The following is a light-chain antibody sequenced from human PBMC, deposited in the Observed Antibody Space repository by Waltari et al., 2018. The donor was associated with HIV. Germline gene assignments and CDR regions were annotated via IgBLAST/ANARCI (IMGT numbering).Light chain of an antibody. V-gene: IGLV2-14*01. CDR2: GVT. CDR3: SSYTSSTTVI. Sequence: QSALTQPASVSGSPGQSITISCTGSRNDIGTYKYVSWYQQHPGQAPKGCIYGVTSRPSGVSVRFSGSKSGNTASLVISGLQTDDEADYYCSSYTSSTTVIFGGGTKLTVL. J-gene: IGLJ2*01. CDR1: RNDIGTYKY.